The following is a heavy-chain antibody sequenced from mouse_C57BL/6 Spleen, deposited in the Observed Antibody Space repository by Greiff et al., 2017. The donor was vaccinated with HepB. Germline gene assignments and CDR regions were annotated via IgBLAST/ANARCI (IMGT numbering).Heavy chain of an antibody. J-gene: IGHJ4*01. CDR3: ARGDYDDSLYAMDY. D-gene: IGHD2-4*01. CDR2: ISSGSSTI. Sequence: EVKVVESGGGLVKPGGSLKLSCAASGFTFSDYGMHWVRQAPEKGLEWVAYISSGSSTIYYADTVKGRFTISRDNAKNTLFLQMTSLRSEDTAMYCCARGDYDDSLYAMDYWGQGTSVTVSS. V-gene: IGHV5-17*01. CDR1: GFTFSDYG.